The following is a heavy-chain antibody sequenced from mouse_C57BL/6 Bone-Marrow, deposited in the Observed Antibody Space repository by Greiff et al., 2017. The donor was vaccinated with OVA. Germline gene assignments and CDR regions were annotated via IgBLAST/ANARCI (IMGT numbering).Heavy chain of an antibody. D-gene: IGHD1-1*01. J-gene: IGHJ2*01. V-gene: IGHV1-81*01. CDR1: GYTFTSYG. CDR3: ARSGAYYGGSYRGFDY. CDR2: IYPRSGTT. Sequence: VHLVESGAELARPGASVKLSCKASGYTFTSYGISWVKQRTGQGLEWIGEIYPRSGTTYYNEKFKGKATLTADKSSSTAYMELRSLTSEDSAVYFCARSGAYYGGSYRGFDYWGQGTTLTVSS.